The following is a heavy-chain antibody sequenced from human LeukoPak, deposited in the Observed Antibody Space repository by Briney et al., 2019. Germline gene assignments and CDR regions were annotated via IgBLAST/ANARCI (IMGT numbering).Heavy chain of an antibody. Sequence: GASVKVSCKASGYTFTNYAMHWVRQAPGQRLEWMGWINAGNGNTKYSQKLQGRVTITRDTSASTAYMEVSSLRSEDTAVYYCALAVAGTTPVYWGQGTLVTVSS. J-gene: IGHJ4*02. CDR3: ALAVAGTTPVY. CDR1: GYTFTNYA. CDR2: INAGNGNT. V-gene: IGHV1-3*01. D-gene: IGHD6-19*01.